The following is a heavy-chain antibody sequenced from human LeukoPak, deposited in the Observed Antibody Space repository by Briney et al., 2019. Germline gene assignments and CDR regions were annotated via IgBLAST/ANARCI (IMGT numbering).Heavy chain of an antibody. CDR1: GYTFTSYG. CDR2: ISAYNGNT. D-gene: IGHD3-9*01. J-gene: IGHJ4*02. CDR3: ARDVRFNYDILTGYSRFDY. Sequence: ASVKVSCTASGYTFTSYGISWVRQAPGQGLEWMGWISAYNGNTNYAQKLQGRVTMTTDTSTSTAYMELRSLRSDDTAVYYCARDVRFNYDILTGYSRFDYWGQGTLVTVSS. V-gene: IGHV1-18*01.